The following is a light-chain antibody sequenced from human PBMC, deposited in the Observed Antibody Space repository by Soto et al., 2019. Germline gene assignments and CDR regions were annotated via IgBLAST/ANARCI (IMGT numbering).Light chain of an antibody. Sequence: EVVLTQSPGTLSLSPGDIATLSCGASQSVTSKLAWYQQKPGQAPRLLISGASNRATGIPDRFSGSGSGTDFTLTISSLEPEDFAVYYCQQRSDWPPVTFGGGTKVDIK. J-gene: IGKJ4*01. CDR1: QSVTSK. CDR2: GAS. V-gene: IGKV3-11*01. CDR3: QQRSDWPPVT.